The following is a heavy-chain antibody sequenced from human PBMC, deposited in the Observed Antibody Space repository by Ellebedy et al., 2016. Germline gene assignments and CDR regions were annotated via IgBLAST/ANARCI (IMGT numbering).Heavy chain of an antibody. CDR3: AHSFEQSNSFWL. CDR1: GFSLTTSGVG. V-gene: IGHV2-5*02. CDR2: IYWDDDR. D-gene: IGHD2/OR15-2a*01. Sequence: SGPTLVXPTQTLTLTCTFSGFSLTTSGVGVGWIRQSPGKALEWLATIYWDDDRRYSPSLKTRLTVTKDISKNQVVLTLTNIDPADTATYFCAHSFEQSNSFWLWGQGTVVTVSS. J-gene: IGHJ3*01.